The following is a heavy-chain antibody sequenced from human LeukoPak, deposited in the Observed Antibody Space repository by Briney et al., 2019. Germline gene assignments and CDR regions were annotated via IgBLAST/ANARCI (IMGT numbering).Heavy chain of an antibody. D-gene: IGHD5-18*01. V-gene: IGHV1-69*05. CDR3: ARETWIQPTDAFDI. Sequence: SVKVPCKASGGTFSSYAMSWVRQAPGQGLEWMGGIIPICGTANYAQKFQGRVTITTDEATSTAYMELSSLRSEDTAVYYCARETWIQPTDAFDIWGQGTMVTVSS. CDR2: IIPICGTA. CDR1: GGTFSSYA. J-gene: IGHJ3*02.